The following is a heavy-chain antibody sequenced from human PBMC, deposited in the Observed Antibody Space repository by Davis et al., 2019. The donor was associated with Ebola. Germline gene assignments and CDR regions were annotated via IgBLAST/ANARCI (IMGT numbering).Heavy chain of an antibody. CDR1: GGSISSGGYY. J-gene: IGHJ5*02. CDR2: IYYSGST. Sequence: LRLSCTVSGGSISSGGYYWSWIRQHPGKGLEWIGYIYYSGSTYYNPSLKSRVTISVDTSKNQFSLKLSSVTAADTAVYYCARVGVVVPAAIPITMVRGGLNNWFDPWGQGTLVTVSS. V-gene: IGHV4-31*03. D-gene: IGHD2-2*01. CDR3: ARVGVVVPAAIPITMVRGGLNNWFDP.